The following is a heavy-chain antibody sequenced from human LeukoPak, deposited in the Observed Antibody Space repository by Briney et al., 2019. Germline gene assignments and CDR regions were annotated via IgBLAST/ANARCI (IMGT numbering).Heavy chain of an antibody. D-gene: IGHD6-19*01. V-gene: IGHV4-59*08. CDR2: IYYTGST. CDR3: ARPYRSGWYGVWGY. CDR1: GGSISSYY. Sequence: SETLSLTCTVSGGSISSYYWSWIRQPPEKGLEWIGYIYYTGSTNYHLSLKSRVTISVDTSKNQFSLKLSSVTAAGTAVYYCARPYRSGWYGVWGYWGQGTPVTVSS. J-gene: IGHJ4*02.